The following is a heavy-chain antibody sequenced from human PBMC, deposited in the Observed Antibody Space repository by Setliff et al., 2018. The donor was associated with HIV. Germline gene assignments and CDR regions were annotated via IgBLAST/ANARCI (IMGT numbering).Heavy chain of an antibody. CDR3: ARSPPAKHHFDY. V-gene: IGHV1-3*01. CDR2: ITVGDGNT. J-gene: IGHJ4*02. CDR1: GYTFTSYT. Sequence: ASVKVSCKASGYTFTSYTVHWVRLAPGQRLEWMGWITVGDGNTKYSQKFQGRVTITADESTGTAYMEPSSLRSEDTAVYYCARSPPAKHHFDYWGQGTPVTVSS.